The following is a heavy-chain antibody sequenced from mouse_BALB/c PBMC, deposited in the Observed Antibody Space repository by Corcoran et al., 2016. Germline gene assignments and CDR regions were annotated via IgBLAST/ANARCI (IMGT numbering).Heavy chain of an antibody. CDR1: GYSFTDYV. V-gene: IGHV1S135*01. D-gene: IGHD2-12*01. CDR2: SNPYTGGT. Sequence: EIQLQQTGPVLVKPGASVKISCKASGYSFTDYVMLWVTQSHGKSLEWIGNSNPYTGGTNYNLKFKGKATFTVDKSSSTAYMQLNSLTSEDSAIYYFARDYNFDDAGCFGYWRQGTLVTVSA. CDR3: ARDYNFDDAGCFGY. J-gene: IGHJ3*01.